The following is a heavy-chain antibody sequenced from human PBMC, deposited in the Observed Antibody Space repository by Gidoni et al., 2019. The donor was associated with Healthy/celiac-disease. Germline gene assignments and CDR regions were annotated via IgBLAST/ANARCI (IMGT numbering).Heavy chain of an antibody. CDR1: GFHFSRCA. CDR2: ISGSGGST. J-gene: IGHJ3*02. D-gene: IGHD3-22*01. CDR3: AKDPSSGYYYDAFDI. Sequence: EVQLLESGGGLVQPGGSLRLSCVASGFHFSRCAMSWVRQAPGKGLEWVSAISGSGGSTDYADSVKGRFTISRDNSKNTLYLQMNSLRAEDTAVYYCAKDPSSGYYYDAFDIWGQGTMVTVSS. V-gene: IGHV3-23*01.